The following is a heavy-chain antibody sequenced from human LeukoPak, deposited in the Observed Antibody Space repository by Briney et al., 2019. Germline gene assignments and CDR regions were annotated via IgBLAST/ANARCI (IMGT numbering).Heavy chain of an antibody. CDR2: IRSKANNYAT. J-gene: IGHJ4*02. V-gene: IGHV3-73*01. CDR1: GFTFSGSA. Sequence: GGSLRLSCAASGFTFSGSAMHWVRQASGKGLEWVGRIRSKANNYATAYAASVKGRFTISRDDSNNTAYLQINSLKTEDTAVYYCTTRGNSSSWYSWGQGTLVTVSS. D-gene: IGHD6-13*01. CDR3: TTRGNSSSWYS.